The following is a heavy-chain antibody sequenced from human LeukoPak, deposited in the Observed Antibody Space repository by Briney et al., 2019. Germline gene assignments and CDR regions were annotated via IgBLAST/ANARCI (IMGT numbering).Heavy chain of an antibody. D-gene: IGHD6-13*01. J-gene: IGHJ4*02. CDR2: ISYSGTT. Sequence: SETLSLTCTVSGGSISSYYWSWIRQPPGKGLEWIGYISYSGTTNYNSSLKSRVTISLDTSKNQFSLKLSSVTAADTAVYYCARDLTIAPAGKPIGYWGQGTLVAVSS. CDR1: GGSISSYY. CDR3: ARDLTIAPAGKPIGY. V-gene: IGHV4-59*01.